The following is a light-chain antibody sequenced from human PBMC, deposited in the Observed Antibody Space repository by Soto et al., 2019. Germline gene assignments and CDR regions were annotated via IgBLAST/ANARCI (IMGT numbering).Light chain of an antibody. CDR1: STDIAPYNY. CDR2: EVS. V-gene: IGLV2-14*01. Sequence: QSVLAQPASVSGSPGQSITISCTGTSTDIAPYNYVSWYQQHPGKAPKLIICEVSNRPSGVPNRFSGSKSGNTASLTISGLQAEDEADYYCSSYSGTSDYVFGTGTKVTVL. CDR3: SSYSGTSDYV. J-gene: IGLJ1*01.